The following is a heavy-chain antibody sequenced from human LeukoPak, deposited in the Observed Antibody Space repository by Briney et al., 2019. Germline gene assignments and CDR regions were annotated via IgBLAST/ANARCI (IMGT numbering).Heavy chain of an antibody. V-gene: IGHV4-4*07. Sequence: TTSETLSLTCTVSGGSISSYYWSWIRQPAGKGLEWIRRIYTSGSTNYNASLKSRVSMSVDTSKNQFSLKLSSVTAADTAVFYCARENSGSYREFAYWGPGNLVTASS. CDR3: ARENSGSYREFAY. D-gene: IGHD1-26*01. J-gene: IGHJ4*02. CDR1: GGSISSYY. CDR2: IYTSGST.